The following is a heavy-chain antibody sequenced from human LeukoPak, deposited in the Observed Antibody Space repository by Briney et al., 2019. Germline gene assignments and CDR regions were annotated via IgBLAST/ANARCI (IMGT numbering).Heavy chain of an antibody. V-gene: IGHV3-21*01. D-gene: IGHD3-16*02. CDR3: ARDRRYNWFDP. CDR1: GFTFSSYT. CDR2: ITSSSSNI. J-gene: IGHJ5*02. Sequence: GGSLRLSCAASGFTFSSYTMNWVRQAPGKGLEWVSSITSSSSNIYYADSVKGRFTIARDNAENSLYLQMNSLRAEDTAVYYCARDRRYNWFDPWGQGTLVTVSS.